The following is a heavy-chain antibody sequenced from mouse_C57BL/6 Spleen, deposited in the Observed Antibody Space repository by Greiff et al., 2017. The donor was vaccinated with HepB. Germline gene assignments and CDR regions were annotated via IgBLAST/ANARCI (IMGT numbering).Heavy chain of an antibody. CDR2: ISYDGSN. CDR1: GYSITSGYY. D-gene: IGHD2-1*01. Sequence: EVKLVESGPGLVKPSQSLSLTCSVTGYSITSGYYWNWIRQFPGNKLEWMGYISYDGSNNYNPSLKNRISITRDTSKNQFFLKLNSVTTEDTATYYCARDYGNYVNAMDYWGQGTSVTVSS. J-gene: IGHJ4*01. V-gene: IGHV3-6*01. CDR3: ARDYGNYVNAMDY.